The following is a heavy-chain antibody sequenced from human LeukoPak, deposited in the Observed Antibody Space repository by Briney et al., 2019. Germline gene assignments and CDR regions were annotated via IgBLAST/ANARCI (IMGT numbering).Heavy chain of an antibody. CDR1: DFSFGGYA. D-gene: IGHD1-26*01. CDR3: AKGGGSYFRRVTYYYYYMDV. CDR2: ISGSGDST. V-gene: IGHV3-23*01. J-gene: IGHJ6*03. Sequence: GGSLRLSCAASDFSFGGYAMSWVSEAPQKGLQWGSGISGSGDSTYYVDPVNGRFPFSRADSKNTLSLQMISLRAEDTAVYYCAKGGGSYFRRVTYYYYYMDVWGKGTTVTVSS.